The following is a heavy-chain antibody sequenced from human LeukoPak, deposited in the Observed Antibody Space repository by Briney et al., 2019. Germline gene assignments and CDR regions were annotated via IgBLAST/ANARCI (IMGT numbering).Heavy chain of an antibody. J-gene: IGHJ4*02. D-gene: IGHD3-22*01. Sequence: GGSLRLSCAASGFTFDDYAMHWVRQAPGKGLEGVSLISGDGGSTYYADSVKGRFTISRDNSKNSLYLQMNSLRTEDTALYYCANVRGDYYEELFFDYWGQGTLVTVSS. CDR2: ISGDGGST. CDR1: GFTFDDYA. V-gene: IGHV3-43*02. CDR3: ANVRGDYYEELFFDY.